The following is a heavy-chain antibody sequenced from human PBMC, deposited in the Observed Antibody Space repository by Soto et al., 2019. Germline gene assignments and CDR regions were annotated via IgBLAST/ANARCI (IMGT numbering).Heavy chain of an antibody. CDR2: ISSSSSTI. V-gene: IGHV3-48*01. CDR3: ARAFVGPGDYYYYYGMDV. D-gene: IGHD3-3*01. J-gene: IGHJ6*02. CDR1: GFTFSSYS. Sequence: PGGSLRLSCAASGFTFSSYSMNWVRQAPGKGLEWVSYISSSSSTIYYADSVKGRFTISRDNAKNSLYLQMNSLRAEDTAVYYCARAFVGPGDYYYYYGMDVWGQGTTVTVSS.